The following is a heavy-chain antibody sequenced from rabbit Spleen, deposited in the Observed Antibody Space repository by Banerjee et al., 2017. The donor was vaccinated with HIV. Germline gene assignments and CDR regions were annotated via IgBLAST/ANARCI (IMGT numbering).Heavy chain of an antibody. J-gene: IGHJ6*01. CDR1: GSTLSSYY. V-gene: IGHV1S7*01. D-gene: IGHD1-1*01. Sequence: QLVESGGGLVQPGGSLKLSCTASGSTLSSYYMNWVRQAPGKGLEWIGYIDPIFGVSYYATWVNGRFTISRHDAQNTLYLQLNSLTAADTAPYFCVRAYNSVAYYADLWAPGTSSPS. CDR3: VRAYNSVAYYADL. CDR2: IDPIFGVS.